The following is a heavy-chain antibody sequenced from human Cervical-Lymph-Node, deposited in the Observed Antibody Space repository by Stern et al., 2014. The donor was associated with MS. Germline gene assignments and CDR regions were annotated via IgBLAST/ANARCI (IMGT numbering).Heavy chain of an antibody. D-gene: IGHD6-19*01. CDR1: GGSISSSSYY. CDR3: ARRGSGYILDY. V-gene: IGHV4-39*01. Sequence: QLVQSGPGLVKPSETLSLICTVSGGSISSSSYYWGWIRQPPGKGLEWIGSIHYTGSTYYNPSLKSRITIYVDTSKNQFSLKLSSVTAADTAVYYCARRGSGYILDYWGQGTLVTVSS. J-gene: IGHJ4*02. CDR2: IHYTGST.